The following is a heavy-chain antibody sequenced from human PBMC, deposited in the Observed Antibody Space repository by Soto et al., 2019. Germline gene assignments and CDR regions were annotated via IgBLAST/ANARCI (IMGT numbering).Heavy chain of an antibody. CDR2: INAGNGNT. J-gene: IGHJ4*02. D-gene: IGHD3-9*01. V-gene: IGHV1-3*01. CDR1: GYTLTSYA. Sequence: ASVKVSCKASGYTLTSYAMHWVRQAPGQRLEWMGWINAGNGNTRYSQKFQGRVTITRDTSASTAYMELSSLRSEDTAVYYCARHNVYDILTVLFDYWGQGTLVTVS. CDR3: ARHNVYDILTVLFDY.